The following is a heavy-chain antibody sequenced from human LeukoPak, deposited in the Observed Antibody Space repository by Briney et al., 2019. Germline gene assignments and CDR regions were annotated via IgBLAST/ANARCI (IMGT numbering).Heavy chain of an antibody. CDR1: GITFSNYA. J-gene: IGHJ5*02. D-gene: IGHD2-2*01. CDR2: ISAGGGST. CDR3: AKCTSCYNNHRNNWSDP. Sequence: GGSLRLSCAASGITFSNYAMTWVRQAPGKGLEWVSAISAGGGSTYYADSVKGRFTISRDNSKNTLYLQMNSLRAEDTAVYYCAKCTSCYNNHRNNWSDPWGQGTLVTVSS. V-gene: IGHV3-23*01.